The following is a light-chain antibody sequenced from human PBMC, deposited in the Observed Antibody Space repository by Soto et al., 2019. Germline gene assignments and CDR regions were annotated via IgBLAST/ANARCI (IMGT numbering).Light chain of an antibody. CDR1: ETFXTN. CDR2: GQS. J-gene: IGKJ1*01. CDR3: QQYFEWPTMT. Sequence: VLTQSPATLSVSPGERATLSCWASETFXTNLVWYELKPGQAPRMLISGQSTRAAGISERFLGSGSGKEFTLTISSLRSEDSAIYYCQQYFEWPTMTFGQGTKVDIK. V-gene: IGKV3-15*01.